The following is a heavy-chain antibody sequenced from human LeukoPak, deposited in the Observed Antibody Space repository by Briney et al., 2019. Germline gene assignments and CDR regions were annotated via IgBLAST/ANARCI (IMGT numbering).Heavy chain of an antibody. Sequence: ASVKVSCKASGYTFTGYYMHWVRQAPGQGLEWMGWINPNSGGTIYAQKFQGRVTMTRGTSISTAYMELSRLRSDDTAVYYCARDPVYGSGSYPRDYWGQGTLVTVSS. V-gene: IGHV1-2*02. D-gene: IGHD3-10*01. J-gene: IGHJ4*02. CDR3: ARDPVYGSGSYPRDY. CDR1: GYTFTGYY. CDR2: INPNSGGT.